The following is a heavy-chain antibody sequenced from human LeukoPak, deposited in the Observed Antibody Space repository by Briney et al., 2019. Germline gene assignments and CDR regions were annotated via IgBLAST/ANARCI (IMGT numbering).Heavy chain of an antibody. CDR1: GGSINSNNYY. Sequence: KPSETLSLTCTVSGGSINSNNYYWAWIRQPPGKGLEWIGYIYYSGSTNYNPSLKSRVTISVDTSKNQFSLKLSSVTAADTAVYYCARGYCSGGSCYWFDYWGQGTLVTVSS. J-gene: IGHJ4*02. V-gene: IGHV4-61*05. D-gene: IGHD2-15*01. CDR2: IYYSGST. CDR3: ARGYCSGGSCYWFDY.